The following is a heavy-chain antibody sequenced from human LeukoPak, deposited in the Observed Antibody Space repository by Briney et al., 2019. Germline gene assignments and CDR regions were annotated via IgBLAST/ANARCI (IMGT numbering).Heavy chain of an antibody. CDR3: ARDRRRGTTNWFDP. D-gene: IGHD1-7*01. CDR2: IIPIFGTA. CDR1: GGTCSSYA. J-gene: IGHJ5*02. Sequence: SVKVSCKASGGTCSSYAISWVRQAPGQGLEWMGGIIPIFGTANYAQKFQGRVTITADESTSTAYMELSSLRSEDTAVYYCARDRRRGTTNWFDPWGQGTLVTVSS. V-gene: IGHV1-69*13.